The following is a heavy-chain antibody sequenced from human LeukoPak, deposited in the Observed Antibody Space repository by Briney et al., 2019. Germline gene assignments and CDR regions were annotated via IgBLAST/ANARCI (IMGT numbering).Heavy chain of an antibody. CDR3: ARAGYSSSWDLDY. D-gene: IGHD6-13*01. CDR2: ISSSSSYI. Sequence: GGSLRLSCAVSGFTFSSYSMNWVRQAPGKGLEWVSSISSSSSYIYYADSVKGRFTISRDNAKNSLYLQMNSLRAEDTAVYYCARAGYSSSWDLDYWGQGTLVTVSS. J-gene: IGHJ4*02. V-gene: IGHV3-21*01. CDR1: GFTFSSYS.